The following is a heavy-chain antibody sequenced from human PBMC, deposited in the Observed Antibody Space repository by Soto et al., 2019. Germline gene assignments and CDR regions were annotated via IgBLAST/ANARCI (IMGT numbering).Heavy chain of an antibody. CDR3: ARDCSAKDYGDYFDAFDI. CDR1: GGSISSYY. D-gene: IGHD4-17*01. Sequence: SETLSLTCTVSGGSISSYYWSWIRQPPGNGLEWIGYIYYSGSTNYNPSLKSRVTISVDTSKNQFSLKLSSVTAADTAVYYCARDCSAKDYGDYFDAFDIWGQGTMVTVSS. V-gene: IGHV4-59*01. J-gene: IGHJ3*02. CDR2: IYYSGST.